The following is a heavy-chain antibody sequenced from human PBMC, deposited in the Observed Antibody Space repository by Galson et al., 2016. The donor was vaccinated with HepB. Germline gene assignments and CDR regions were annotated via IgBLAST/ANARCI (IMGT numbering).Heavy chain of an antibody. CDR2: IGGGGGSS. V-gene: IGHV3-23*01. CDR3: AKDREALSYHAFDY. Sequence: SLRLSCAVSGFTFSTYAMSWVRQAPGKGLEWISVIGGGGGSSYYAASVKGRFTISRDNSKNTVYVQMNTLRVEDTAVYYCAKDREALSYHAFDYWGQGTLVTVSS. D-gene: IGHD3-10*01. J-gene: IGHJ4*02. CDR1: GFTFSTYA.